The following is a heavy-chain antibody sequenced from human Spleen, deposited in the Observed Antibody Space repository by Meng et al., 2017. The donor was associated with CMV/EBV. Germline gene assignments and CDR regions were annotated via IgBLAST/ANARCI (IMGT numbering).Heavy chain of an antibody. D-gene: IGHD2-21*02. J-gene: IGHJ4*02. CDR3: VTDDLCSGGDCSVGY. Sequence: ASVKVSCKVSGYNIIELSMQWVRQAPGKGLEWMGGFDPEDGETIYAQKFQGRVTLTEDTSTNTAYMELRSLTSADTAVYYCVTDDLCSGGDCSVGYWGQGVLVTSPQ. V-gene: IGHV1-24*01. CDR1: GYNIIELS. CDR2: FDPEDGET.